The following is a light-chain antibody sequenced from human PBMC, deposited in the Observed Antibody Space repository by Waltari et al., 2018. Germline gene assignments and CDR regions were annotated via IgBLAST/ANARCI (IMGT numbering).Light chain of an antibody. V-gene: IGKV4-1*01. CDR3: QQYYSIPRT. CDR1: QSVLYSSNHKKY. Sequence: DIVMTQSPDPLPVSLGERATINCKSSQSVLYSSNHKKYLAWYQQQPGQPPKLLIYWASTRESGVPVRFSGSGSGTDFTLTSSSLQDEDVAVYYCQQYYSIPRTFGQGTKVEIK. J-gene: IGKJ1*01. CDR2: WAS.